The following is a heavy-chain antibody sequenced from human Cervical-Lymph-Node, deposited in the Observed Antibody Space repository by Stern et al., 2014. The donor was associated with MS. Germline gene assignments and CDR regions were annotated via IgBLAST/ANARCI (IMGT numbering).Heavy chain of an antibody. CDR3: ARGDPDSSGWYVGY. Sequence: EVQLVESGAEVKKPGESLKIACKGSGYSYTSHWIGWGRQMPGKGLEWMGIIYPGASDTRYRPPFQGQVTISADKSTSTAYLQWSSLKASDTAMYYCARGDPDSSGWYVGYWGQGTLVTVSS. V-gene: IGHV5-51*01. D-gene: IGHD6-19*01. CDR2: IYPGASDT. J-gene: IGHJ4*02. CDR1: GYSYTSHW.